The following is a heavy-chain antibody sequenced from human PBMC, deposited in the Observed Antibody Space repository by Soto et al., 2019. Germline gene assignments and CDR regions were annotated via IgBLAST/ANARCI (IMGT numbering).Heavy chain of an antibody. D-gene: IGHD6-6*01. CDR3: ARERAVSSIVTLDV. J-gene: IGHJ6*02. CDR1: GGSISSGDYY. CDR2: IYYSGST. Sequence: SETLSLTCTVSGGSISSGDYYWSWIRQPPGKGLEWIGYIYYSGSTYCNPSLKSRVTISVDTSKNQFSLKLSSVTAADTAVYYCARERAVSSIVTLDVWGQGTTVTVSS. V-gene: IGHV4-30-4*01.